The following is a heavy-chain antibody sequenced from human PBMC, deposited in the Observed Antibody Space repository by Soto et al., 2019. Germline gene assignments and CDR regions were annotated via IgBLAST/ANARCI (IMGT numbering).Heavy chain of an antibody. J-gene: IGHJ3*02. D-gene: IGHD7-27*01. CDR1: GGSISSSSYY. Sequence: SETLSLTCTVSGGSISSSSYYWGWIRQPPGKGLEWIGSIYYSGSTYYNPSLKSRVTISVDTSKNQFSLKLSSVTAADTAVYYCARDANWGGAFDIWGQGTMVTVSS. CDR3: ARDANWGGAFDI. V-gene: IGHV4-39*07. CDR2: IYYSGST.